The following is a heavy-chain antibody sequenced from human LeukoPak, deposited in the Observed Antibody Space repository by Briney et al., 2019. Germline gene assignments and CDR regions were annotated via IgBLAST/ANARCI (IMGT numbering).Heavy chain of an antibody. CDR1: GLSFSGYA. Sequence: GGSLRLSRAASGLSFSGYAMSCVRKAPGKGLEWGSGISGSGSTTFYVDSVKGRFTISRDNSKNTLYLQMNSLRAEDTAIYYCAKGFRGYSSSFFDYWGQGTLVTVSS. J-gene: IGHJ4*02. CDR3: AKGFRGYSSSFFDY. D-gene: IGHD6-13*01. CDR2: ISGSGSTT. V-gene: IGHV3-23*01.